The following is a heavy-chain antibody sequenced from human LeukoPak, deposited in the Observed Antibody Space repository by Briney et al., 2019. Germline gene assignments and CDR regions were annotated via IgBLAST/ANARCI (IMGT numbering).Heavy chain of an antibody. D-gene: IGHD3-22*01. Sequence: GASVKVSCKASGYTVPYYYMYWVRQAPGQGLEWVGMINPTGQYSRLAQNFQGRVTLTRDASTSTVYMEMNSLTSEDTAVYYCTSFDSSGHYQFVYWGQGSLVTVSA. CDR2: INPTGQYS. J-gene: IGHJ4*02. V-gene: IGHV1-46*01. CDR3: TSFDSSGHYQFVY. CDR1: GYTVPYYY.